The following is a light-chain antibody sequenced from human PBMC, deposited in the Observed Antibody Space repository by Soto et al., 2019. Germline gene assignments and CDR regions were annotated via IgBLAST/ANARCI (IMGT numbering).Light chain of an antibody. V-gene: IGKV1D-12*01. CDR3: QLANTFPIT. CDR2: AAS. J-gene: IGKJ5*01. CDR1: QGISSW. Sequence: DIQMTQSPSSVSASVGDRVTITCRASQGISSWLAWYQQKPGKAPKLLIYAASSLQSGVPSRFSVSGSGTDSTLTISSLQCADFATPYYQLANTFPITFGQGTRLEIK.